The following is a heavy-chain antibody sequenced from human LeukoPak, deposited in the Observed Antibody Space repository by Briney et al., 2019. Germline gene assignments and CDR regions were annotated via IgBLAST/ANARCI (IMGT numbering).Heavy chain of an antibody. CDR1: GFTFSSYS. Sequence: GGSLRLSCAASGFTFSSYSMNWVRQAPGKGLEWVSSISSSSSYIYYADSVKGRFTISRDNAKNSLYLQMNSLRAEDTAVYYCAKASAVIVVVTALDYWGQGTLVTVSS. D-gene: IGHD2-21*02. J-gene: IGHJ4*02. V-gene: IGHV3-21*04. CDR3: AKASAVIVVVTALDY. CDR2: ISSSSSYI.